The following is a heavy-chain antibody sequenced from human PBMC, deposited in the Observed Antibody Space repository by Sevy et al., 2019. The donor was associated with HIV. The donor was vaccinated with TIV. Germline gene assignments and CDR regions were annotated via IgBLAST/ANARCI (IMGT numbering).Heavy chain of an antibody. D-gene: IGHD3-22*01. CDR2: INHSGST. J-gene: IGHJ4*02. V-gene: IGHV4-34*01. CDR1: GGSFSGYY. CDR3: ARVGQTMIRPYYFDY. Sequence: SETLSLTCAVYGGSFSGYYWSWIRQPPGKGLEWNGEINHSGSTNYNPSLKSRVTISVDTSKNQFSLKLSSVTAADTAVYYCARVGQTMIRPYYFDYWGQGTLVTVSS.